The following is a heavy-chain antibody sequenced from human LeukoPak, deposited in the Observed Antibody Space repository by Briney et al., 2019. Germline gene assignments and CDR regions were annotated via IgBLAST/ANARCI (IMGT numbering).Heavy chain of an antibody. J-gene: IGHJ4*02. D-gene: IGHD1-1*01. Sequence: PGTSLRLSCAASGFTFSNHGMHWVRQAPGKGREWVAVISYDGSNKNYADSVEGRFTISRDNSKNTYLQMNSLRPEDTAVYYCATGGTKTATGRMGYWGQGTLVTVSS. CDR2: ISYDGSNK. CDR1: GFTFSNHG. V-gene: IGHV3-30*03. CDR3: ATGGTKTATGRMGY.